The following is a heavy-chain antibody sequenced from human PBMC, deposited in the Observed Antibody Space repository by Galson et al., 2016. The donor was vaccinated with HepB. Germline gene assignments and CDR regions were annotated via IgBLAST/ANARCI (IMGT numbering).Heavy chain of an antibody. V-gene: IGHV3-23*01. D-gene: IGHD1-14*01. Sequence: SLRLSCAASGFSFSTHVTTWVRQAPGKGLEWVSSISGDGRRTYYGDSLEGRFTISRDNSKNTLYMQMNSLRVDDTAFYYCAKALAQTGRFGDYFDYWGPGTLVTVSS. CDR2: ISGDGRRT. CDR1: GFSFSTHV. CDR3: AKALAQTGRFGDYFDY. J-gene: IGHJ4*01.